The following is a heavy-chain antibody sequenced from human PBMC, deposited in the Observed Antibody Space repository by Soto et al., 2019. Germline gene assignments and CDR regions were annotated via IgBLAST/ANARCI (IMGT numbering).Heavy chain of an antibody. J-gene: IGHJ4*02. V-gene: IGHV3-30-3*01. CDR2: ISYDGSNK. CDR3: RTQWLD. CDR1: GFTFSSYA. Sequence: PGGSLRLSCAASGFTFSSYAMHWVRQAPGKGLEWVAVISYDGSNKYYADSVKGRFTISRDDSKNTLYLQMSSLKIEDTAVYYCRTQWLDWGQGTLVTVSS. D-gene: IGHD6-19*01.